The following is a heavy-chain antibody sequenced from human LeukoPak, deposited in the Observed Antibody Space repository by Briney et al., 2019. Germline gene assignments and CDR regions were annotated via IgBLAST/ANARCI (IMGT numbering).Heavy chain of an antibody. Sequence: ASVKVSCKASGYTFTYYGINWVRLAPGQGLEWMGWVSGYNGITRFAQNFQGRLTMTTDTSTSTAYMELRRLRSDDTAVYYCAREADSSMVNAFDIWGQGTLVTVSS. D-gene: IGHD4/OR15-4a*01. V-gene: IGHV1-18*01. CDR1: GYTFTYYG. CDR3: AREADSSMVNAFDI. CDR2: VSGYNGIT. J-gene: IGHJ3*02.